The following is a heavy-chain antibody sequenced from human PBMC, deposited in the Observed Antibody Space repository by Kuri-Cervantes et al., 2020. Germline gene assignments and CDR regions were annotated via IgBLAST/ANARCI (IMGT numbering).Heavy chain of an antibody. CDR3: ARGGYSYGYPVGY. CDR1: GFTFSDAW. V-gene: IGHV3-21*03. Sequence: ETLSLTCAASGFTFSDAWMNWVRQAPGKGLEWVSSISSSSSYIYYADSVKGRFTISRDNAKNSLYLQMNSLRAEDTAVCYCARGGYSYGYPVGYWGQGTLVTVSS. D-gene: IGHD5-18*01. J-gene: IGHJ4*02. CDR2: ISSSSSYI.